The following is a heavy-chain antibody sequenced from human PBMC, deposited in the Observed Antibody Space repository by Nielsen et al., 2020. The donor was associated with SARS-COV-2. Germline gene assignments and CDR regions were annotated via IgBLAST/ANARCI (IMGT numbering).Heavy chain of an antibody. CDR1: GGTFSSYA. D-gene: IGHD2-2*02. J-gene: IGHJ4*02. Sequence: SVKVSCKASGGTFSSYAISWVRQAPGQGLEWMGGIIPIFGTANYAQKFQGRVTITADESTSTAYMELSSLRSEDTAVYYCARDIVVVPAAIAAAPQGLWGQGTRVTVSS. CDR3: ARDIVVVPAAIAAAPQGL. CDR2: IIPIFGTA. V-gene: IGHV1-69*13.